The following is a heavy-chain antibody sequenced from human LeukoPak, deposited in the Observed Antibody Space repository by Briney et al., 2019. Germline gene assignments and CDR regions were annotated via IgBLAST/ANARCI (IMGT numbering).Heavy chain of an antibody. CDR1: GFTFDDYA. D-gene: IGHD3-16*01. CDR2: ISWNSGSI. CDR3: AKDFHRLGEFDAFYI. V-gene: IGHV3-9*01. Sequence: GGSLRLSCAVSGFTFDDYAMHWVRQAPGKGLEGVSGISWNSGSIGYADSVKGRFTISGDNAKNSLYLQMNSLSAEDTALYYCAKDFHRLGEFDAFYIWGQETKVTVSS. J-gene: IGHJ3*02.